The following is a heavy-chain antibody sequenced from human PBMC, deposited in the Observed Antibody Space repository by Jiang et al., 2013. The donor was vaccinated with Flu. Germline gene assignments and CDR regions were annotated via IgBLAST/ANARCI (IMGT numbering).Heavy chain of an antibody. CDR1: GGSISSSSYY. CDR2: IYYSGST. V-gene: IGHV4-39*01. CDR3: ARHTQRITIFGVDYNWFDP. D-gene: IGHD3-3*01. Sequence: GSGLVKPSETLSLTCTVSGGSISSSSYYWGWIRQPPGKGLEWIGSIYYSGSTYYNPSLKSRVTISVDTSKNQFSLKLSSVTAADTAVYYCARHTQRITIFGVDYNWFDPWGQGTLVTVSS. J-gene: IGHJ5*02.